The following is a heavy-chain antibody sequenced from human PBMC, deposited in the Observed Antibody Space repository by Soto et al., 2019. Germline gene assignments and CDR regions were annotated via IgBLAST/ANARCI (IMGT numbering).Heavy chain of an antibody. CDR2: IGTAGDT. CDR1: GFTFSSYD. D-gene: IGHD3-10*01. CDR3: ARDRCYGSGSWYFDL. J-gene: IGHJ2*01. Sequence: EVQLVESGGGLVQPGGSLRLSCAASGFTFSSYDMHWVRQATGKGLEWVSAIGTAGDTYYPGSVKGRFTISRENAKNSLYLQMNSLRAGDTAVYYCARDRCYGSGSWYFDLWGRGTLVTVSS. V-gene: IGHV3-13*01.